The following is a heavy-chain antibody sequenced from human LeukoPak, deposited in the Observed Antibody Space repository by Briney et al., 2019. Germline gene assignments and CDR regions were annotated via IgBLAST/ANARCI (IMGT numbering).Heavy chain of an antibody. D-gene: IGHD1-26*01. CDR1: GYSISSSYY. Sequence: SETLSLTCTVSGYSISSSYYWSWIRQPPGKGLEWIGYIYYSGSTNYNPSLKSRVTISVDTSKNQFSLKLSSVTAADTAVYYCAREADGGSYFDYWGQGTLVTVSS. CDR3: AREADGGSYFDY. CDR2: IYYSGST. J-gene: IGHJ4*02. V-gene: IGHV4-61*01.